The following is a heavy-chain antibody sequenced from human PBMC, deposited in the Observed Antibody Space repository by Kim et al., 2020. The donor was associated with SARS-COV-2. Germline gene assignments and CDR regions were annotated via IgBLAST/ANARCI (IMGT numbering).Heavy chain of an antibody. CDR3: ARGPSGWYVIGYFQH. Sequence: GGSLRLSCVASGFTVSNNYMSWVRQAPGKGLEWVSVIYSGGSTYYADSVKGRFTISRDNSKNTLYLQMNSLRTEDTAVYYCARGPSGWYVIGYFQHWGQGTLVTVSS. CDR1: GFTVSNNY. D-gene: IGHD6-19*01. V-gene: IGHV3-53*01. CDR2: IYSGGST. J-gene: IGHJ1*01.